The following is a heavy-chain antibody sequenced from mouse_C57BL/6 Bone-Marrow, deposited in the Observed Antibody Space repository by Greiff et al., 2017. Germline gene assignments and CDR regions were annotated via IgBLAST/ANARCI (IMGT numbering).Heavy chain of an antibody. CDR3: ARDGAPYDYDGGAMDY. V-gene: IGHV7-1*01. CDR2: SRNKANDYTT. CDR1: GFTFSDFY. Sequence: EVMLVESGGGLVQSGRSLRLSCATSGFTFSDFYMEWVRQAPGKGLEWIAASRNKANDYTTEYSASVKGRFIVSRDTSQSILYLQMNALRAEDTAIYYCARDGAPYDYDGGAMDYWGQGTSVTVSS. J-gene: IGHJ4*01. D-gene: IGHD2-4*01.